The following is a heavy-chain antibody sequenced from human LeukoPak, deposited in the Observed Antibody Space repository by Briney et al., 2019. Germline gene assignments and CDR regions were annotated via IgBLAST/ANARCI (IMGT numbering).Heavy chain of an antibody. CDR2: IYSGGST. J-gene: IGHJ5*02. V-gene: IGHV3-53*01. CDR3: AKDHPDYDFWSGYSSYWFDP. D-gene: IGHD3-3*01. Sequence: GSLRLSCAASGFTVSNNYMSWVRQAPGKGLERVSVIYSGGSTYYADSVKGRFTISRDNSKNTLYLQMNSLRAEDTAVYYCAKDHPDYDFWSGYSSYWFDPWGQGTLVTVSS. CDR1: GFTVSNNY.